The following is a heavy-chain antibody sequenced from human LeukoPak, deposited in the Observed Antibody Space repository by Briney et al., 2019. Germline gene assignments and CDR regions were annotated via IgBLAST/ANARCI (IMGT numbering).Heavy chain of an antibody. J-gene: IGHJ5*02. Sequence: SETLSLTCAVSGYSINSDSCWGWIRQPPGKGLEWIGSVYHSGSTYYNASLKSRITISVDTSKNQFSLKLSSVTAADTAVYYCARNNSGSGWFDPWGQGTLVTVSS. CDR3: ARNNSGSGWFDP. D-gene: IGHD6-19*01. CDR1: GYSINSDSC. V-gene: IGHV4-38-2*01. CDR2: VYHSGST.